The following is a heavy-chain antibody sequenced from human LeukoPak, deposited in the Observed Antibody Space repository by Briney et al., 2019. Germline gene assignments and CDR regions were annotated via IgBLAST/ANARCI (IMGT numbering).Heavy chain of an antibody. Sequence: GGSLRLSCIASGFTFSNSWMTWVRQTPGKGLEWVANIKEDGSDTQYVDSVKGRFTISRDNAENTLYLQMNSLRAEDTAVYYCARSAYDFWSGFDYWGQGTLVTVSS. J-gene: IGHJ4*02. CDR2: IKEDGSDT. CDR3: ARSAYDFWSGFDY. D-gene: IGHD3/OR15-3a*01. V-gene: IGHV3-7*03. CDR1: GFTFSNSW.